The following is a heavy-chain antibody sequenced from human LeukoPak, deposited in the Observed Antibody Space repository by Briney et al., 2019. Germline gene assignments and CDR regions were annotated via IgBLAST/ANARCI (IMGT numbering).Heavy chain of an antibody. CDR3: AGSPLYDFWSGYSYFDY. Sequence: GSLRLSCAASGFTFSSYSMNWDRQAPGKGLEWVSYISSSSSTIYYADSVKGRFTISRDNAKNSMYLQMNSLRAEDTAVYYCAGSPLYDFWSGYSYFDYWGQGTLVTVSS. CDR1: GFTFSSYS. V-gene: IGHV3-48*01. J-gene: IGHJ4*02. CDR2: ISSSSSTI. D-gene: IGHD3-3*01.